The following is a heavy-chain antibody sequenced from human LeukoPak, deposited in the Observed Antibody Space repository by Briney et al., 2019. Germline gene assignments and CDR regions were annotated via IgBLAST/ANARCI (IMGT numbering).Heavy chain of an antibody. D-gene: IGHD1-26*01. Sequence: SVKVSCKASGGTFSSYAISWGREAPGQGLEWMGGIIPMFDTANYAQQFQGRVTITADESTSTAFMELSSLRSEDTAVFYCAREVGATLYWGQGTLVTVSS. CDR3: AREVGATLY. CDR2: IIPMFDTA. V-gene: IGHV1-69*13. J-gene: IGHJ4*02. CDR1: GGTFSSYA.